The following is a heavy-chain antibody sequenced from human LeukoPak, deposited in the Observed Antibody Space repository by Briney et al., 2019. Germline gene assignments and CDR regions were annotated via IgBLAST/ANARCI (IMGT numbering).Heavy chain of an antibody. CDR3: AKTIPSYYLDL. V-gene: IGHV3-23*01. Sequence: PGGSLRLSCAASGFTFSRYAMSWVRQAPGKGLVWVSTINSSRGNTYYEYSVKGQCTISRYNYKNNLYLQMNILRPEDKAIYYCAKTIPSYYLDLWGRGALVTVSS. J-gene: IGHJ2*01. D-gene: IGHD5-24*01. CDR2: INSSRGNT. CDR1: GFTFSRYA.